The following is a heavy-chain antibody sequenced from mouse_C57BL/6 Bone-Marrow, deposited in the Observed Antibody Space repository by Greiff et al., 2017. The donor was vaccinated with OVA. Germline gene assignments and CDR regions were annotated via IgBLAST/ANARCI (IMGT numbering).Heavy chain of an antibody. Sequence: QVQLQQPGAELVKPGASVKLSCKASGYTFTSYWMHWVKQRPGQGLEWIGMIHPNSGSTNYNEKFKSKATLTVVKSSSTAYMQLSSLTSEDSAVYYCAREVKSWFAYWGQGTLVTVSA. J-gene: IGHJ3*01. CDR2: IHPNSGST. CDR1: GYTFTSYW. CDR3: AREVKSWFAY. D-gene: IGHD2-1*01. V-gene: IGHV1-64*01.